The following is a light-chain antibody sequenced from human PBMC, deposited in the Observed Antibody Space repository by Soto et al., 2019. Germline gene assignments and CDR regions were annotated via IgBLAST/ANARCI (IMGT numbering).Light chain of an antibody. J-gene: IGKJ4*01. CDR2: GAS. CDR1: QSVSSN. CDR3: QQYNNWPLT. V-gene: IGKV3-15*01. Sequence: EIVVTQSPATLSVSPGERATLSCRASQSVSSNLAWYMQKPGQAPRLLIYGASTRATGIPARFSGSGTGTDFTLTISSLQSEDLAVYYCQQYNNWPLTFGGGTKVEIK.